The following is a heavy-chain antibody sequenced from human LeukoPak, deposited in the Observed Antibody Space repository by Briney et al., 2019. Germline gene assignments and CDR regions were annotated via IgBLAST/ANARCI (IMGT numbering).Heavy chain of an antibody. CDR2: INTYNGDT. CDR3: ARDGAVIRGAFTLSYNAMDV. J-gene: IGHJ6*02. CDR1: GYTFFNYG. D-gene: IGHD3-16*01. V-gene: IGHV1-18*01. Sequence: GASVKVSCKASGYTFFNYGLSWVRQAPGQGLEWMGRINTYNGDTDYAQNVRGRVIMTTDTSTSTGYMELRSLRSDDTAVYYCARDGAVIRGAFTLSYNAMDVWGQGTTVAVSS.